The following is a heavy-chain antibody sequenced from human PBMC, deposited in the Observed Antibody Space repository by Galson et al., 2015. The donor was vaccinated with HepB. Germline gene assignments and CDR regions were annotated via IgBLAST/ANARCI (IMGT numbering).Heavy chain of an antibody. Sequence: SVKVSCKVSGYTLTELSMHWVRQAPGKGLEWMGGFDPEDGETIYAQKFQGRVTMTEDTSTDTAYMELSSLRSEDTAVYYCATYSTALRYYDSSGYLPHWGQGTLVTVSS. CDR2: FDPEDGET. D-gene: IGHD3-22*01. CDR3: ATYSTALRYYDSSGYLPH. V-gene: IGHV1-24*01. CDR1: GYTLTELS. J-gene: IGHJ4*02.